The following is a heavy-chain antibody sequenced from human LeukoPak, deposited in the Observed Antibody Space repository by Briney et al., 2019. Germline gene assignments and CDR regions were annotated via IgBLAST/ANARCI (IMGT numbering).Heavy chain of an antibody. D-gene: IGHD3-22*01. CDR3: TSHDSSGYYYHQLYYFDY. J-gene: IGHJ4*02. CDR2: IRSKANSYAT. Sequence: PGGSLRLSCAASGFTFSGSAMHWVRQASGKGLEWVGRIRSKANSYATAYAASVKGRFTISRDDSKNTAYLQMNSLKTEDTAVYYCTSHDSSGYYYHQLYYFDYWGQGTLVTLSS. CDR1: GFTFSGSA. V-gene: IGHV3-73*01.